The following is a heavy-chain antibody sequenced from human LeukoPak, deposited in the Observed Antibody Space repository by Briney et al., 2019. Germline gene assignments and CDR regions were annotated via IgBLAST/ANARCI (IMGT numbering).Heavy chain of an antibody. CDR1: GGSVSSGSYY. CDR2: IYYSGST. D-gene: IGHD2-15*01. CDR3: ARGRGGNFDY. V-gene: IGHV4-61*01. Sequence: SETLSLTCTVSGGSVSSGSYYWSWIRQPPGKGLEWIGYIYYSGSTNYNPSLKSRVTISVDTSKNQFSLKLSSVTAADTAVYYCARGRGGNFDYWGQGTLVTVSS. J-gene: IGHJ4*02.